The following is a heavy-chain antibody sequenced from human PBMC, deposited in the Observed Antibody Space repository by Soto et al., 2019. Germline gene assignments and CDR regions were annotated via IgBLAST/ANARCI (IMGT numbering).Heavy chain of an antibody. D-gene: IGHD4-17*01. CDR2: IYYSGST. J-gene: IGHJ3*02. V-gene: IGHV4-61*01. CDR1: GGSVSSGSYY. CDR3: ARTTYGDYAAFDI. Sequence: GTLSLTCTVSGGSVSSGSYYWSWIRQPPGKGLEWIGYIYYSGSTNYNPSLKSRVTISVDTSKNQFSLKLSSVTAADTAVYYCARTTYGDYAAFDIWGQGTMVTVSS.